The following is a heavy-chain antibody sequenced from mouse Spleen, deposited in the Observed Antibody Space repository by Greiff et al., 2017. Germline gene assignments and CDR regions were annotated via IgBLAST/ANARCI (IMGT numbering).Heavy chain of an antibody. Sequence: EVMLVESGGGLVKPGGSLKLSCAASGFTFSSYTMSWVLQTPAKRLEWVATISSGGGNTYYPDSVKGRFTISRDNARNTLYLHMSSLRSEDTAMYYCARHHDYFDYWGQGTTLTVSS. CDR1: GFTFSSYT. J-gene: IGHJ2*01. D-gene: IGHD2-3*01. V-gene: IGHV5-9*01. CDR2: ISSGGGNT. CDR3: ARHHDYFDY.